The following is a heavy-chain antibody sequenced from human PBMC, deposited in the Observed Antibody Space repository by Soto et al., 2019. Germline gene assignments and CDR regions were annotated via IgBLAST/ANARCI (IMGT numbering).Heavy chain of an antibody. CDR3: ARARAAHDSSGYSV. J-gene: IGHJ3*01. D-gene: IGHD3-22*01. CDR2: INKDGSEK. V-gene: IGHV3-7*01. Sequence: GGSLRLSCAASGFTFSSYWMHWARQAPGKGLEWVANINKDGSEKNYVDSVKGRFTISRDNAKNSLYLQMNSLRAEDTAVYYCARARAAHDSSGYSVWGQGTMVTVSS. CDR1: GFTFSSYW.